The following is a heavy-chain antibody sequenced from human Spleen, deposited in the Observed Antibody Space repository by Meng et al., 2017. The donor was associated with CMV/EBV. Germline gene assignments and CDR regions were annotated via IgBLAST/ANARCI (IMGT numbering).Heavy chain of an antibody. CDR2: TYGGGAS. D-gene: IGHD7-27*01. J-gene: IGHJ4*02. CDR3: ARGLGFPDY. Sequence: GGSLRLSCAASGLTFSNFAMTWVRQAPGKGLEWVSVTYGGGASYYADSVRGRFTVSRDTSRNTVHLQMNSLRGDDTALYYCARGLGFPDYWGQGTLVTVSS. CDR1: GLTFSNFA. V-gene: IGHV3-53*01.